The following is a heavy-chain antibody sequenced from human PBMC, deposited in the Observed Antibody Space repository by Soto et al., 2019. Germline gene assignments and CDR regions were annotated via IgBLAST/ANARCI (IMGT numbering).Heavy chain of an antibody. CDR2: IWYDGSNK. J-gene: IGHJ5*02. V-gene: IGHV3-33*01. CDR3: ARDSGSGGGWFDP. Sequence: PGGSLRLSCAASGFTFSSYVMHWVRQSPGKGLEWVAVIWYDGSNKYYADSVKGRFTISRDNSKNTLYLQMNSLRAEDTAVYYCARDSGSGGGWFDPWGQGTLVTVSS. D-gene: IGHD6-25*01. CDR1: GFTFSSYV.